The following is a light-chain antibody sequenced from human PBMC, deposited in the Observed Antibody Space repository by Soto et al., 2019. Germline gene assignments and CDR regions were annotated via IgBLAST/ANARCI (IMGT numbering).Light chain of an antibody. CDR1: SSNIGSNT. V-gene: IGLV1-44*01. CDR2: TNN. J-gene: IGLJ1*01. CDR3: AASDDSLNGFV. Sequence: QSVLTQPPSASGAPGQRVTISCSGSSSNIGSNTVNWYQQLPGTAPKLLIYTNNQRPSGVRDRFSGSRSGTSAPLAISALQSEDEADYYCAASDDSLNGFVFGTGTKVTVL.